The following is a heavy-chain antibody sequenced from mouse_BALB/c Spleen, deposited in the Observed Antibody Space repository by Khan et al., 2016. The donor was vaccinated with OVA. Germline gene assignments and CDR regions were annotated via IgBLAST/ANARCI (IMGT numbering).Heavy chain of an antibody. D-gene: IGHD2-10*01. J-gene: IGHJ4*01. Sequence: QVQLKQAGPEPVRPGVSVKISCKGSVYTFTDYAMHWVKQSHAKSLAWIGVISTYSGNTNSNQMFKGKATMTVDKSSSTAYMELARLTSEDSAAYYCARSYFGNYDAMHYWGLGTSVTVSS. CDR1: VYTFTDYA. CDR3: ARSYFGNYDAMHY. V-gene: IGHV1S137*01. CDR2: ISTYSGNT.